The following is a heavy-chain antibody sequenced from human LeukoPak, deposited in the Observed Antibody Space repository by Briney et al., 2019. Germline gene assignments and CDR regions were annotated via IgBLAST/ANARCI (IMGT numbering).Heavy chain of an antibody. CDR2: ITGSGDGT. CDR3: AKARRPDV. J-gene: IGHJ6*04. CDR1: GFTFSTYA. V-gene: IGHV3-23*01. Sequence: GGSLRLSCAASGFTFSTYAMTWVRQALGKGLEWVSSITGSGDGTSAADSVTGRFSISRDNSKNTLYLQMNSLRAEDTAVYYCAKARRPDVWGKGTTVTISS.